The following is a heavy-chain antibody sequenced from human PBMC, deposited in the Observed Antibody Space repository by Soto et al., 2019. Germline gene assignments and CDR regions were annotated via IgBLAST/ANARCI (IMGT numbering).Heavy chain of an antibody. V-gene: IGHV4-34*01. Sequence: SETLSLTCAVYGGSFSGYYWSWIRQPPGKGLEWIGEINHSGSTNYNPSLKSRVTISVDTSKNQFSLKLSSVTAADTAVYYCARGVHGDYDYWGKGTLVTVSS. J-gene: IGHJ4*02. CDR3: ARGVHGDYDY. CDR1: GGSFSGYY. CDR2: INHSGST. D-gene: IGHD4-17*01.